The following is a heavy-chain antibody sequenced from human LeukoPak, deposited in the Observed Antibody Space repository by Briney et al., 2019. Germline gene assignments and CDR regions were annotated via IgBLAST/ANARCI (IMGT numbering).Heavy chain of an antibody. CDR1: GFTFSSYG. CDR2: ISYDGSNK. J-gene: IGHJ5*02. CDR3: AKDRA. D-gene: IGHD5-24*01. Sequence: GGSLRLSCAASGFTFSSYGMHWARQAPGKGLEWVAVISYDGSNKYYADSVKGRFTISRDNSKNTLYLQVNSLRAEDTAVCYCAKDRAWGQGTLVTVSS. V-gene: IGHV3-30*18.